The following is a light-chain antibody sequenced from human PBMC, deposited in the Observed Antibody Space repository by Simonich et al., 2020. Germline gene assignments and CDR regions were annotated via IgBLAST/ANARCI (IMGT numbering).Light chain of an antibody. CDR2: LTSNGSH. J-gene: IGLJ3*02. CDR3: QTWGTGINWV. Sequence: QLVLTQSPSASASLGASVKLTCTLSSGHRSYAIAWHQQQPEKGPRYLKKLTSNGSHSKGDGNPDRFSGSSSGAERYLTISSLQSEDEADYYCQTWGTGINWVFGGGTKLTVL. CDR1: SGHRSYA. V-gene: IGLV4-69*01.